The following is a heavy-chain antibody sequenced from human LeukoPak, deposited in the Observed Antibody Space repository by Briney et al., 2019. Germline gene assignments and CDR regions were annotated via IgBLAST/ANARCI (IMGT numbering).Heavy chain of an antibody. CDR1: GFTFSSYW. CDR2: INSGGSGT. V-gene: IGHV3-74*01. Sequence: PGGSLRLSCAASGFTFSSYWMHWVRQAPGKGLVWVSRINSGGSGTTYADSVKGRFTISRDTAKNTLYLQMNSLRAEDTAVYYCASTPSMRYVGDAFDIWGQGTKVIVSS. J-gene: IGHJ3*02. CDR3: ASTPSMRYVGDAFDI. D-gene: IGHD5-12*01.